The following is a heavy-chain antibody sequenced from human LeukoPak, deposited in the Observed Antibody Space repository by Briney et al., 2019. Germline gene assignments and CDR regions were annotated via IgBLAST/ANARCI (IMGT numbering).Heavy chain of an antibody. D-gene: IGHD2-2*01. CDR2: ISVSGGGT. Sequence: GGSLRLSCAASGFTFSSYAMNWVRQAPGKGLEWVSVISVSGGGTFYADSVKGRFTISRDNSKNTLYLQMNSLRAEDTAVYYCAKDFVPAAMFAWFDDWGQGTLVTVSP. J-gene: IGHJ4*02. V-gene: IGHV3-23*01. CDR3: AKDFVPAAMFAWFDD. CDR1: GFTFSSYA.